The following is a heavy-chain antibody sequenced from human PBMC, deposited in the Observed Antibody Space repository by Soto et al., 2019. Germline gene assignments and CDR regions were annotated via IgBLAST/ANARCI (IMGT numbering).Heavy chain of an antibody. Sequence: HPGGSMRLSCTASGFSFNSSAMSWVRKAPGKELEWVSTISGNSGKTNYAESVKGRFSISRDNSKNTVHLQLDSLRAEDTAVYFCAKLGFVLMELYYFHQSGHGTLVT. CDR3: AKLGFVLMELYYFHQ. CDR1: GFSFNSSA. V-gene: IGHV3-23*01. D-gene: IGHD2-8*01. CDR2: ISGNSGKT. J-gene: IGHJ4*01.